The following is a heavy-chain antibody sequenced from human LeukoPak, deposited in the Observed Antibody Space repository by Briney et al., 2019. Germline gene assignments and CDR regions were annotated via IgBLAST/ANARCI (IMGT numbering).Heavy chain of an antibody. CDR3: ARGLVVAARSPHFDY. CDR2: IYTSGST. V-gene: IGHV4-4*09. J-gene: IGHJ4*02. Sequence: SETLSLTCTVSGGSISSYYWSWIRQPPGKGLEWIGYIYTSGSTYYDPSLKSRVTISVDTSKNQFSLKLSSVTAADTAVYYCARGLVVAARSPHFDYWGQGTLVTVSS. D-gene: IGHD2-15*01. CDR1: GGSISSYY.